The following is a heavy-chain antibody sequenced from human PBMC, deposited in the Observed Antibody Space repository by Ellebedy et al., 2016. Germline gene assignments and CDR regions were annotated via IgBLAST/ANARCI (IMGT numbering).Heavy chain of an antibody. CDR2: TSYRTSYGSKWYS. CDR3: AREAGSAAIGVDLDY. Sequence: SETLSLTCVISGDSVSSNSAAWNWIRQPPSRGLEWLGRTSYRTSYGSKWYSDYPVSMKSRITINADTSKNQVSLQLNSVTPEDTAVYYCAREAGSAAIGVDLDYWGQGTLVTVSS. J-gene: IGHJ4*02. D-gene: IGHD1-14*01. V-gene: IGHV6-1*01. CDR1: GDSVSSNSAA.